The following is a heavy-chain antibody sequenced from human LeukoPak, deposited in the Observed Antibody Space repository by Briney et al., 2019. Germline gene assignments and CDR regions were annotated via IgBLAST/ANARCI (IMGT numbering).Heavy chain of an antibody. J-gene: IGHJ4*02. CDR2: ISYDGSEK. CDR3: ARFKGGQQQLVPLDY. CDR1: GFTFISYA. V-gene: IGHV3-30*04. D-gene: IGHD6-13*01. Sequence: AGGSLRLSCAASGFTFISYAMHWVRQAPGKGLEWVAVISYDGSEKYYADSVKDRFTISRDNSKNSLYLQMNSLRAEDTAVYYCARFKGGQQQLVPLDYWGQGTLVTVSS.